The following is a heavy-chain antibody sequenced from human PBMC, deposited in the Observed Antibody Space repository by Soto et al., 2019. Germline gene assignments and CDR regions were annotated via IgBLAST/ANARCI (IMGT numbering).Heavy chain of an antibody. Sequence: QVQLQESGPGLVKPSGTLSLTCGVSGASFSSSNCWAWISQPPGQGLEWIGDILHTGHTDNNPSPRSRITISLDTSKKEFSPTLTSVTPTDTAVYYCARPPRRVEGKWYFAYWGPGDLVTVSS. CDR2: ILHTGHT. V-gene: IGHV4-4*02. CDR3: ARPPRRVEGKWYFAY. CDR1: GASFSSSNC. J-gene: IGHJ4*02. D-gene: IGHD2-15*01.